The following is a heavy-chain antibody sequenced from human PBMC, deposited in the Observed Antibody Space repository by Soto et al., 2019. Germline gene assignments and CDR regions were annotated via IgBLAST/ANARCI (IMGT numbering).Heavy chain of an antibody. J-gene: IGHJ6*02. Sequence: QLQLQESGPGLVKPSETLSLTCTVSGGSISSSSYYWGWIRQPPGKGLEWIGSIYYSGSTYYNPSLKSRVTISVDTSKNQFSLKLSSVTAADTAVYYCARHGSGSYLAYYHYGMDVWGQGTTVTVSS. CDR1: GGSISSSSYY. CDR2: IYYSGST. V-gene: IGHV4-39*01. D-gene: IGHD3-10*01. CDR3: ARHGSGSYLAYYHYGMDV.